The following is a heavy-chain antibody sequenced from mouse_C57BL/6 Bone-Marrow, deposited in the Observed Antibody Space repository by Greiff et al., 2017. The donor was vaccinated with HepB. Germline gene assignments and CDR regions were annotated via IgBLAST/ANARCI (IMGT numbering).Heavy chain of an antibody. CDR3: ARRGEWDDYDFYAMDY. J-gene: IGHJ4*01. Sequence: DVQLQESGGDLVKPGGSLKLSCAASGFTFSSYGMSWVRQTPDKRLEWVATISSGGSYTYYPDSVKGRFTISRDNAKNTLYLQMSSLKSEDTAMYYCARRGEWDDYDFYAMDYWGQGTSVTVSS. D-gene: IGHD2-4*01. V-gene: IGHV5-6*01. CDR1: GFTFSSYG. CDR2: ISSGGSYT.